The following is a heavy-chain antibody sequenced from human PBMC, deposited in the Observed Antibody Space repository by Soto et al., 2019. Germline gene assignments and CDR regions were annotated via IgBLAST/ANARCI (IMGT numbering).Heavy chain of an antibody. CDR3: ATEAYCTSINCPRAFDI. J-gene: IGHJ3*02. D-gene: IGHD2-2*01. Sequence: EVQLVESGGGLEKPGGSLRLSCAASGFTFSHVWMSWVRQAPGKGLEWVGRIKRKIDGETIDYAAPVKGRFTISRDDSTDTLYLQTNSLKTEDNAVYYCATEAYCTSINCPRAFDIPGQGTEVTGYS. CDR1: GFTFSHVW. V-gene: IGHV3-15*01. CDR2: IKRKIDGETI.